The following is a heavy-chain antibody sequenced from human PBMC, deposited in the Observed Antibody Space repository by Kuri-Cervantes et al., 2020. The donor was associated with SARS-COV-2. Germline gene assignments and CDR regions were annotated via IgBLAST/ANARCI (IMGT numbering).Heavy chain of an antibody. V-gene: IGHV1-2*02. Sequence: ASVKVSCKASGYIFTEYYMHWVRQAPGQGLEEMGWINPNSGGTNYTQRFQGRVTMTRDTSTSKAYMELSRLRSDDTAVYYCARGGLAVAGRVWFDPWGQGTLVTVSS. D-gene: IGHD6-19*01. CDR2: INPNSGGT. J-gene: IGHJ5*02. CDR3: ARGGLAVAGRVWFDP. CDR1: GYIFTEYY.